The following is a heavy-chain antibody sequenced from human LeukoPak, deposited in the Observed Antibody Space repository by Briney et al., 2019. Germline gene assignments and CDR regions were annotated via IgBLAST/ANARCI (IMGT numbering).Heavy chain of an antibody. J-gene: IGHJ4*02. V-gene: IGHV4-34*01. Sequence: PSETLSLTWAVYGGSFSGYYWSWIRQPPGKGLEWIGEINHSGSTNYNPSLKSRVTISVDTSKNQFSLKLSSVTAADTAVYYCARGVQLSYWGQGALVTVSS. CDR1: GGSFSGYY. CDR3: ARGVQLSY. CDR2: INHSGST. D-gene: IGHD1-1*01.